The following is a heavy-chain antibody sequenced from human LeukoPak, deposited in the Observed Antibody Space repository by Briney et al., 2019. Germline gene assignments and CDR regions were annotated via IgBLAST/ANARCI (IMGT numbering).Heavy chain of an antibody. Sequence: SQTLSLTCAISGDSVSSNSAAWNWIRQSPSRGLEWLGRTYYRSKWYNDYAVSVKSRITINPDTSKNQFSLKLSSVTAADTAVYYCARLPGVGASPAYYFDHWGQGTLVTVSS. J-gene: IGHJ4*02. CDR2: TYYRSKWYN. CDR1: GDSVSSNSAA. CDR3: ARLPGVGASPAYYFDH. D-gene: IGHD1-26*01. V-gene: IGHV6-1*01.